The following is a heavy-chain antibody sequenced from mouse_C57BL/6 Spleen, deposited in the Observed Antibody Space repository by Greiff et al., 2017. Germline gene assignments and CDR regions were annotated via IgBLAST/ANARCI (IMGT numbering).Heavy chain of an antibody. J-gene: IGHJ4*01. D-gene: IGHD1-1*01. Sequence: QVQLQQSGAELVRPGSSVKLSCKASGYTFTSYWMHWVKQRPIQGLEWIGNIDPSDSETHYNQKFKDKATLTVDKSSSTAYMQLSSLTSEDSAVYYCARDLRDYAMDYWGQGTSVTVSS. V-gene: IGHV1-52*01. CDR2: IDPSDSET. CDR3: ARDLRDYAMDY. CDR1: GYTFTSYW.